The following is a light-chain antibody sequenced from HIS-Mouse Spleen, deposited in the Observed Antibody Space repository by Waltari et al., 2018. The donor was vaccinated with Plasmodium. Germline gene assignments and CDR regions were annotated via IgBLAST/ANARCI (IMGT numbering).Light chain of an antibody. CDR2: DVS. CDR3: SSYTSSSTLV. CDR1: SNAVGGYNY. V-gene: IGLV2-14*03. J-gene: IGLJ1*01. Sequence: QSALTQPASVSGSPGQSITISCTGTSNAVGGYNYVSWYQQHPGKAPKLMSYDVSNRPSGVSNRFSGSKSGNTASLTISGLQAEDEADYYCSSYTSSSTLVFGTGTKVTVL.